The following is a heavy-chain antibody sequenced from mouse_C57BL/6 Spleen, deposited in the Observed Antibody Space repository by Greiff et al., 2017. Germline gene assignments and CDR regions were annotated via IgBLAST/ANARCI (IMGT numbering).Heavy chain of an antibody. V-gene: IGHV5-17*01. D-gene: IGHD1-1*01. CDR2: ISSGSSTI. J-gene: IGHJ4*01. CDR3: ARGLTVVDYYAMDY. Sequence: EVKVEESGGGLVKPGGSLKLSCAASGFTFSDYGMHWVRQAPEKGLEWVAYISSGSSTIYYADTVKGRFTISRDNAKNTLFLQMTSLRSEDTAMYYCARGLTVVDYYAMDYWGQGTSVTVSS. CDR1: GFTFSDYG.